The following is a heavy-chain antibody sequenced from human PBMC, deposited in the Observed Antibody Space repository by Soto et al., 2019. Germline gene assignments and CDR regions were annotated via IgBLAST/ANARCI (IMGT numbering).Heavy chain of an antibody. V-gene: IGHV1-69*12. CDR3: ARDGGVYDYSPFDY. CDR2: IIPIFGTA. D-gene: IGHD4-4*01. J-gene: IGHJ4*02. CDR1: GGTFSSYA. Sequence: QVQLVQSGAEVKKPGSSVKVSCKASGGTFSSYAISWVRQAPGQGLEWMGGIIPIFGTADYAQKFQGRVTIAAAESTRTAYMELSSLRSEDTAVYYCARDGGVYDYSPFDYWGRGTLVTVSS.